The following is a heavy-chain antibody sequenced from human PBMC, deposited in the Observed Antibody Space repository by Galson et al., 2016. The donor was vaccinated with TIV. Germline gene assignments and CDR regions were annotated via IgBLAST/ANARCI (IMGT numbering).Heavy chain of an antibody. Sequence: SLRLSCAASGFTFSSYGMSWVRQAPGRGLEWVSSISRSSNFIFYGDSEKGRFTISRDDAENSLYLHMNSLRADDTAVYYCARDYDFWSGHSWGYWGQGTLVTVSS. CDR1: GFTFSSYG. CDR3: ARDYDFWSGHSWGY. J-gene: IGHJ4*02. CDR2: ISRSSNFI. D-gene: IGHD3-3*01. V-gene: IGHV3-21*01.